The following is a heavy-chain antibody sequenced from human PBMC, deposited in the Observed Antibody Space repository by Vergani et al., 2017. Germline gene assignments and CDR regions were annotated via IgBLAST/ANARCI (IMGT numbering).Heavy chain of an antibody. CDR1: GYTFTSYD. CDR2: MNPNSGNT. Sequence: QVQLVQSGAEVKKPGASVKVSCKASGYTFTSYDINWVRQATGQGLEWMGWMNPNSGNTGYAQKFQGRVTMTRNTSISTAYMELSSLRSEDTAVYYCAREAHSISSLGWLYYYYGMDVWGQGTTVTVSS. J-gene: IGHJ6*02. V-gene: IGHV1-8*01. D-gene: IGHD6-6*01. CDR3: AREAHSISSLGWLYYYYGMDV.